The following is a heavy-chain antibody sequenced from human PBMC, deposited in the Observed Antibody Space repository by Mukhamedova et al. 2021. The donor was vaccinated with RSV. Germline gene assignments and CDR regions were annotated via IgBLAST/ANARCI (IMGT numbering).Heavy chain of an antibody. J-gene: IGHJ4*02. CDR2: IYYSGST. CDR3: ARVKVEYGDSHYFDY. V-gene: IGHV4-59*01. D-gene: IGHD4-17*01. Sequence: GLEWIGYIYYSGSTNYNPSLKSRVTISVDTSKNQFSLKLSSVTAADTAVYYCARVKVEYGDSHYFDYWGQGTLVTVSS.